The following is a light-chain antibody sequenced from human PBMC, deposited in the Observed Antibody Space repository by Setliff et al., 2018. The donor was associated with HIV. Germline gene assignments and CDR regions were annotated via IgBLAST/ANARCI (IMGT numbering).Light chain of an antibody. V-gene: IGLV2-14*01. CDR3: SSYSSSRPRV. CDR2: EVS. CDR1: SSDVGGHNS. J-gene: IGLJ1*01. Sequence: QSALTQPASVSGSLGQSITISCTGTSSDVGGHNSVSWYQQHPGKAPKLMISEVSNRPPGVSNRFSGSKSGNTASLTIAGLQPEDEADYYCSSYSSSRPRVFGTGTKGTVL.